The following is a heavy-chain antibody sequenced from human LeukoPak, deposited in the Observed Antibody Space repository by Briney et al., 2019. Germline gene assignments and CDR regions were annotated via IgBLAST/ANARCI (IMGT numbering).Heavy chain of an antibody. CDR1: DGSINNYY. CDR2: VYYSGGT. Sequence: SETLSLTCTVSDGSINNYYWCWIRQPPGKGLEWIGYVYYSGGTNYSPSLKSRVTISVDTSKNQFSLKLTSVTAADTAVYYCTRVPSTIFGVVTYYFDYWGQGTLVTVSS. CDR3: TRVPSTIFGVVTYYFDY. J-gene: IGHJ4*02. D-gene: IGHD3-3*01. V-gene: IGHV4-59*01.